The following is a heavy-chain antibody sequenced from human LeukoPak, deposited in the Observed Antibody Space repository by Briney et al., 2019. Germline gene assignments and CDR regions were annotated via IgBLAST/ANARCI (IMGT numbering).Heavy chain of an antibody. V-gene: IGHV3-23*01. CDR2: FSGGGGGT. J-gene: IGHJ3*02. D-gene: IGHD3-16*01. Sequence: PGGSLRLSCAASGFTFSSYAMSWARQAPGKGLEWVSAFSGGGGGTYYADSAKGRFTISRDNSKNTLSLQMDSLRAEDTAVYYCAKGRQGVGGSDAFDIWGQGTMVTVSS. CDR3: AKGRQGVGGSDAFDI. CDR1: GFTFSSYA.